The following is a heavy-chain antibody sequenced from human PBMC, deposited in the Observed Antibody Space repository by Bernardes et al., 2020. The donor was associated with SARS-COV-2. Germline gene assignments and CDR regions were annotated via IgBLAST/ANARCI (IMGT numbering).Heavy chain of an antibody. CDR3: ARLKVLRHLDWSLSWLEFNFLS. V-gene: IGHV4-39*01. CDR1: GTSITNASYR. J-gene: IGHJ4*02. D-gene: IGHD3-9*01. CDR2: LSYCGNT. Sequence: SETLSLTCSVSGTSITNASYRWGWIRPPPGKGLEWSGSLSYCGNTHYTPSLRSRVTISADTSATQFSLKLTSVTAADTAVYFCARLKVLRHLDWSLSWLEFNFLSWGQGTLVTVSS.